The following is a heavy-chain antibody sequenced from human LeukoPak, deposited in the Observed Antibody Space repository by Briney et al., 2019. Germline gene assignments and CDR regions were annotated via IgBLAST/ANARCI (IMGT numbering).Heavy chain of an antibody. D-gene: IGHD3-3*01. J-gene: IGHJ4*02. V-gene: IGHV3-7*01. CDR3: ARVYTFGPDY. CDR1: GFSFRSYW. CDR2: RKEDGTEK. Sequence: PGGSLRLSCAAAGFSFRSYWMSWVRQAPGKGLEWVANRKEDGTEKSYVDSVKGRFTISRDNAKNTLYLQMNSLRAEDTAVYYCARVYTFGPDYWGQGTLVTVSS.